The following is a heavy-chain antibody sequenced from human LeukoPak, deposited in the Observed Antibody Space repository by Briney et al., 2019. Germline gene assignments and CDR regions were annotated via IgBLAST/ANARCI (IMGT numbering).Heavy chain of an antibody. CDR1: GYSISSGYY. CDR2: IYHSGST. D-gene: IGHD6-19*01. V-gene: IGHV4-38-2*01. Sequence: SETLSLTCAVSGYSISSGYYWGWIRQSPGKGLEWIGTIYHSGSTYYNPSLKSRVTISVDTSKNQFSLKLSSVTAADTAVYCCARGEYSSGWYIDYWGQGTLVTVSS. J-gene: IGHJ4*02. CDR3: ARGEYSSGWYIDY.